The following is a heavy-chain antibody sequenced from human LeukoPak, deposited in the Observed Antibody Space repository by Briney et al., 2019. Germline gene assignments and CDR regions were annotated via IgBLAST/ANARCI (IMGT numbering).Heavy chain of an antibody. CDR2: ISSSSSYI. J-gene: IGHJ4*02. CDR1: GFTFSSYS. V-gene: IGHV3-21*01. Sequence: GGSLRLSCAASGFTFSSYSMNWVRQAPGKGLEWVSSISSSSSYIYYADSVKGRFTISRDNAKNSLYLQMNSLRAEDTAVYYCARAGDIVVVPAAIVFDYWGQGTLVTVSS. D-gene: IGHD2-2*02. CDR3: ARAGDIVVVPAAIVFDY.